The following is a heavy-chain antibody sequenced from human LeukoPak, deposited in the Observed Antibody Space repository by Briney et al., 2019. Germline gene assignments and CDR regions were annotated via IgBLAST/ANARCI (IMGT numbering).Heavy chain of an antibody. V-gene: IGHV4-34*01. D-gene: IGHD4-11*01. CDR3: ARSDSNLEYFQH. Sequence: SETLSLTCAVYGGSFSGYYWSWIRQPPGKGLEWIGEINHSGSTNYYPSLKSRVTISVDTSKNQFSLKLSSVTAADTAVYYCARSDSNLEYFQHWGQGTLVTVSS. CDR1: GGSFSGYY. J-gene: IGHJ1*01. CDR2: INHSGST.